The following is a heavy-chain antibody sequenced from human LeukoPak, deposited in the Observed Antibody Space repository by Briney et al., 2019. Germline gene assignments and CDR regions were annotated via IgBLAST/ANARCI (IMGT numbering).Heavy chain of an antibody. CDR1: GFTFSTFG. V-gene: IGHV3-23*01. J-gene: IGHJ4*02. Sequence: GGSLRLSCAASGFTFSTFGMSWVRRAPGKGSEWVSGITGSGATTYYADSVKGRFTISRDNSQNTLYLQMNTLRAEDTAVYYCAKVVSGFHFDCWGQGTLVTVSS. D-gene: IGHD1-26*01. CDR2: ITGSGATT. CDR3: AKVVSGFHFDC.